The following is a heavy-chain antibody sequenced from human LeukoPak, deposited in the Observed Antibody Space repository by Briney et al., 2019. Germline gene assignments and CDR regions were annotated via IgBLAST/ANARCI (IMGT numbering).Heavy chain of an antibody. D-gene: IGHD4-17*01. CDR1: GFPFSSYA. J-gene: IGHJ4*02. Sequence: PGGSLRLSCAASGFPFSSYAMSCVRQPPVKGLECISTISDSFRITDDADSVKGRFTISRDNSKNTLYLQMNTLRAEDTAVYYCAKRHGDYFDYWGQGTLVTVSS. CDR3: AKRHGDYFDY. V-gene: IGHV3-23*01. CDR2: ISDSFRIT.